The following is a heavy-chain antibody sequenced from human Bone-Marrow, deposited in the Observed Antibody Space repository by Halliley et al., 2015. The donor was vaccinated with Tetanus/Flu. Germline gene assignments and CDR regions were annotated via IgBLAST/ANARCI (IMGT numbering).Heavy chain of an antibody. Sequence: WVGYGVHAGYPPSNPSLKTRVTISVDTSRDQFSLRLSSVTAADTAIYYCARYDSLRFGMDVWGQGTTVTVSS. V-gene: IGHV4-59*01. D-gene: IGHD3-16*01. J-gene: IGHJ6*02. CDR3: ARYDSLRFGMDV. CDR2: GVHAGYP.